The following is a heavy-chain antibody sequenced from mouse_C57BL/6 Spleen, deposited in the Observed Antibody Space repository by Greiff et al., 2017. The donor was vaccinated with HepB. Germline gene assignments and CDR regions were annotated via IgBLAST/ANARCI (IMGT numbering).Heavy chain of an antibody. J-gene: IGHJ1*03. CDR3: APVIHWYFDV. CDR2: IHPNSGST. V-gene: IGHV1-64*01. Sequence: QVQLQQPGAELVKPGASVKLSCKASGYTFTSYWMHWVKQRPGQGLEWIGMIHPNSGSTNYNERLKSKATLTVDKSSSTAYMQLGSLTSEDSAVYYCAPVIHWYFDVWGTGTTVTVSS. D-gene: IGHD1-1*01. CDR1: GYTFTSYW.